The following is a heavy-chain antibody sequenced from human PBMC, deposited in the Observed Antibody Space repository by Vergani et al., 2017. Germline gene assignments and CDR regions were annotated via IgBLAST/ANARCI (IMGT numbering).Heavy chain of an antibody. CDR3: ARAQGYCSSTSCYPRRFDP. Sequence: QVQLVQSGAEVKKPGSSVKVSCKASGGTFSSYAISWVRQAPGQGLEWMGWIIPIFGTANYAQKFQGRVTITADESTSTAYMELSSLRSEDTAVYYCARAQGYCSSTSCYPRRFDPWGQGTLVTVSS. V-gene: IGHV1-69*01. CDR1: GGTFSSYA. D-gene: IGHD2-2*01. CDR2: IIPIFGTA. J-gene: IGHJ5*02.